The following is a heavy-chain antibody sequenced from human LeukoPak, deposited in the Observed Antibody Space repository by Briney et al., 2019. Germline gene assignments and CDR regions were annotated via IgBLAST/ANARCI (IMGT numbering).Heavy chain of an antibody. D-gene: IGHD1-26*01. Sequence: SSETLSFTCTVSGGSISGSGSSYYWVWIRQPPGKGLEWIGSIYYSGSTYYNPSLKSRVTISVDTSKNQFSLKLSSVTAADTAVYFCARTPRYSGNYYNAFDIWGQGTTVTVSS. V-gene: IGHV4-39*01. CDR2: IYYSGST. CDR3: ARTPRYSGNYYNAFDI. J-gene: IGHJ3*02. CDR1: GGSISGSGSSYY.